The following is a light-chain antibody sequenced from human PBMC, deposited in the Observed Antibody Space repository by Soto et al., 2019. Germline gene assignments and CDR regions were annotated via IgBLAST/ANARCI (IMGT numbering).Light chain of an antibody. CDR2: DAS. J-gene: IGKJ1*01. CDR3: QQYNKWPPWT. Sequence: EIVMTQSPATLSVSPGEGVTLSCRASQSVSTNLAWYQQRPGQAPRLLIYDASTRATGVPGRFSGSGSATEFTLTISSLQSEDFALYYCQQYNKWPPWTFGQGTKVEIK. V-gene: IGKV3-15*01. CDR1: QSVSTN.